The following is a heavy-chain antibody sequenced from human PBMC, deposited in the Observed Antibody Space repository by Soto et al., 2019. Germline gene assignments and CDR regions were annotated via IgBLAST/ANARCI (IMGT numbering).Heavy chain of an antibody. Sequence: SETLSLTCTVSGASISSYYWSWIRQPPGKGLEWIGYVSYSGGTNYNPSLKSRVTISVDTSKNQFSLKLGSVTAADTAVYYCARENWNYYYFDYWGQGTLVTVSS. CDR3: ARENWNYYYFDY. CDR2: VSYSGGT. D-gene: IGHD1-7*01. J-gene: IGHJ4*02. V-gene: IGHV4-59*01. CDR1: GASISSYY.